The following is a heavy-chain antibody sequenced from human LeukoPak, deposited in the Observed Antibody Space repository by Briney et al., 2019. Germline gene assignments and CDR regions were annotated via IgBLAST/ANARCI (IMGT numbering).Heavy chain of an antibody. CDR1: GFTFSSYA. J-gene: IGHJ3*02. D-gene: IGHD3-10*01. CDR3: ARDAESGAFDI. V-gene: IGHV3-30-3*01. CDR2: ISYDGSNK. Sequence: GGSLGLSCAASGFTFSSYAMHWVRQAPGKGLEWVAVISYDGSNKYYADSVKGRFTISRDNSKNTLYLQMNSLRAEDTAVYYCARDAESGAFDIWGQGTMVTVSS.